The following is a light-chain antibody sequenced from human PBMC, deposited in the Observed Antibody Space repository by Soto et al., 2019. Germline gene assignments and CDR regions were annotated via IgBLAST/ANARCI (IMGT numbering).Light chain of an antibody. CDR2: AAS. Sequence: EIVLAQSPGTLSLSPGDRATLSCRASQSVSSSSLAWYQQKPGQAPRLLIYAASSKARGIPDRVSGNGSGIDFTLTISRLEPEDFAVYYCQQYDSSPPRLTFGGATKV. V-gene: IGKV3-20*01. CDR1: QSVSSSS. J-gene: IGKJ4*01. CDR3: QQYDSSPPRLT.